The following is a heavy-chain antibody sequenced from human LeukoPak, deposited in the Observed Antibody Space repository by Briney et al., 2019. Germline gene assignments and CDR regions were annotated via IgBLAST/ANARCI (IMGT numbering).Heavy chain of an antibody. J-gene: IGHJ5*02. D-gene: IGHD2-15*01. Sequence: GGSLRLSCAASGFTLNGYWIHWVRQAPGRGLVWVSHIKGDGTTSYEDSVKGRFTISRDNARNTLYLQMNSLRAEDTAVYYCARGRGYCSGGSCVGWFDPWGQGTLVTVSS. V-gene: IGHV3-74*01. CDR1: GFTLNGYW. CDR2: IKGDGTT. CDR3: ARGRGYCSGGSCVGWFDP.